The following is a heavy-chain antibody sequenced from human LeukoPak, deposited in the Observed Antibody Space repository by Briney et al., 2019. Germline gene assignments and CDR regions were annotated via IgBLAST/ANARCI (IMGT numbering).Heavy chain of an antibody. CDR3: ARVGYYASGPFSYFDY. J-gene: IGHJ4*02. V-gene: IGHV3-33*01. CDR2: IWSDGSNK. Sequence: GRSLRLSCAASGFTFSSYGMHWVRQAPGKGLEWVAVIWSDGSNKFYADSVKGRFTISRDTSKNTLYLQMNSLSVEDTAVYYCARVGYYASGPFSYFDYWGQGTLVTVSS. CDR1: GFTFSSYG. D-gene: IGHD3-10*01.